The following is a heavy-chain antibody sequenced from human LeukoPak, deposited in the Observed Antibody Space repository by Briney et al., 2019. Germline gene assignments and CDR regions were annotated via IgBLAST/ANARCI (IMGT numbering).Heavy chain of an antibody. CDR1: GFTFSDFY. CDR3: AGRARDSYLLY. CDR2: ISSSQRAI. V-gene: IGHV3-11*01. D-gene: IGHD2-15*01. Sequence: PGGSLRLSCAASGFTFSDFYMSWIRQAPGKGLEWVSLISSSQRAINYGDAVKGRFTTSRDNAKNSLFLQMNSLRAEDTAIYYCAGRARDSYLLYWGQGILVTVSA. J-gene: IGHJ4*02.